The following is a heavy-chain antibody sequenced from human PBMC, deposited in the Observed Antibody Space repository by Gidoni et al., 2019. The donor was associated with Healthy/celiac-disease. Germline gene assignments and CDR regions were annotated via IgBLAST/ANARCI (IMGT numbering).Heavy chain of an antibody. J-gene: IGHJ6*02. CDR1: GWSFSGYY. Sequence: QVQLQQWGAGLWKPSETLSLTCAVYGWSFSGYYRSWIRQPPGKGLEWIGEINHSGSPNYNPSLKSRVTISVDTAKNQFSLKLSSVTAADTAVYYCASLRLPYVTKGRSNYYYYGMDVWGQGTTVTVSS. CDR3: ASLRLPYVTKGRSNYYYYGMDV. V-gene: IGHV4-34*01. CDR2: INHSGSP. D-gene: IGHD3-10*01.